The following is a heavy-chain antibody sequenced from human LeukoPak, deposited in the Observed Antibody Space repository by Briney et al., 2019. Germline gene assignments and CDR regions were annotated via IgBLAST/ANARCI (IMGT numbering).Heavy chain of an antibody. V-gene: IGHV3-23*01. CDR3: AKGTNRWLQLYYFGY. D-gene: IGHD5-24*01. CDR2: ISGSGGST. J-gene: IGHJ4*02. CDR1: GFTFSSYA. Sequence: GGSLRLSCAASGFTFSSYAMSWVRQAPGKGLEWVSAISGSGGSTYYADSVKGRFTISRDNSKNTLYLQMNSLRAEDTAVYYCAKGTNRWLQLYYFGYWGQGTLVTVSS.